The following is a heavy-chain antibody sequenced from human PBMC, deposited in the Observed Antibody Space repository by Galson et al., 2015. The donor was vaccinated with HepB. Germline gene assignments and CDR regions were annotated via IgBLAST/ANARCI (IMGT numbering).Heavy chain of an antibody. CDR3: ARETYYDILTGRPFDY. CDR1: GFTFDDYA. Sequence: SLRLSCAASGFTFDDYAMHWVRQAPGKGLEWVSLISWDGGSTYYADSVKGRFTISRDNAKNSLYLQMNSLRDEDTAVYYCARETYYDILTGRPFDYWGQGTLVTVSS. D-gene: IGHD3-9*01. V-gene: IGHV3-43D*03. J-gene: IGHJ4*02. CDR2: ISWDGGST.